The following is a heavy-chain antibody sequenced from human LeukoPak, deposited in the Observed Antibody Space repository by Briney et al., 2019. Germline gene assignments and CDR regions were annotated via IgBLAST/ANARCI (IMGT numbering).Heavy chain of an antibody. Sequence: GGSLRLSCAASGFTFDDYGMSWVRQAPGKGQEWVSGINWNGGSTGYADSVKGRFTISRDNAKNSLYLQMNSLRAEDTAVYYCARLLGYCSSTSCYFDYWGQGTLVTVSS. CDR2: INWNGGST. J-gene: IGHJ4*02. CDR1: GFTFDDYG. D-gene: IGHD2-2*01. V-gene: IGHV3-20*04. CDR3: ARLLGYCSSTSCYFDY.